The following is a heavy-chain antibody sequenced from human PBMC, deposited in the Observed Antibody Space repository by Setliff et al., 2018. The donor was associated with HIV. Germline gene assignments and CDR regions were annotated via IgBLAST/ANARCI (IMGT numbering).Heavy chain of an antibody. CDR2: IYTTGST. V-gene: IGHV4-4*07. CDR3: ARDAAFGGSSWYYYGMDV. D-gene: IGHD6-13*01. J-gene: IGHJ6*02. Sequence: SETLSLTCTVSGGSINSYYWSWIRQPAGKGLEWIGRIYTTGSTNYNPSLKSRVTMSIDTSKNQFSLKMASVTAADTAVYYCARDAAFGGSSWYYYGMDVWGQGTTVTVSS. CDR1: GGSINSYY.